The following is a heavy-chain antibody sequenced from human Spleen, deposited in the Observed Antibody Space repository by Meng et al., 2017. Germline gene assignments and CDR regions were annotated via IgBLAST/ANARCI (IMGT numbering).Heavy chain of an antibody. D-gene: IGHD4-17*01. CDR1: GDTFSTYA. J-gene: IGHJ4*02. CDR2: ITPSVTVT. CDR3: ARTGVTTIDY. Sequence: VQGVQSGTEVKKPGASVRVSCKAYGDTFSTYAISWVRQAPRQGLEWMGGITPSVTVTYSPPKFQGRVTITADKSTSTAYMELSSLRSEDTAVYYCARTGVTTIDYWGQGTLVTVSS. V-gene: IGHV1-69*10.